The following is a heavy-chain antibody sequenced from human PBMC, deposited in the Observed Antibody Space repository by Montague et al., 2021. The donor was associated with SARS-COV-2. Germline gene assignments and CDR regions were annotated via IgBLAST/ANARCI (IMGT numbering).Heavy chain of an antibody. Sequence: SETLSLTCAVYGGSFSGYHWSWIRQPPGKGLEWIGEINHSGSTNCNPSLKSRVTISVDTSKNQFSLKLSSVTAADTVVYYCARVRAVPAAMRIFSLGRSYYGMDVWGQGTTVTVSS. CDR3: ARVRAVPAAMRIFSLGRSYYGMDV. J-gene: IGHJ6*02. V-gene: IGHV4-34*01. CDR1: GGSFSGYH. D-gene: IGHD2-2*01. CDR2: INHSGST.